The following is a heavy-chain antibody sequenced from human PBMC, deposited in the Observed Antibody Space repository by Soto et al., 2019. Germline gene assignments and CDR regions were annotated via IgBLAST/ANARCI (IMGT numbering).Heavy chain of an antibody. J-gene: IGHJ4*02. CDR3: ARSLGLCTGSGCRDY. V-gene: IGHV1-69*02. CDR2: IIPILDIA. CDR1: GGNFNTYT. D-gene: IGHD2-8*02. Sequence: QVQLLQSGTEVKKPGSSAKVSCRASGGNFNTYTISWVRQAPGQGLEWLGRIIPILDIASYAQKFQGRVNITADKSTNTVYIELSSLRSEDTAVYFCARSLGLCTGSGCRDYWGQGTLVSVSP.